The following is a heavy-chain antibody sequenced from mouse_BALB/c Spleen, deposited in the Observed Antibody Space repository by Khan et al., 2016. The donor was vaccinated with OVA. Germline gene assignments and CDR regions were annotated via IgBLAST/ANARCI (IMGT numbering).Heavy chain of an antibody. V-gene: IGHV2-2*02. Sequence: QVQLKQSGPGLVQPSQSLSITCTVSGSSLTSYGVHWVRQSPGKGLEWLGVIWSGGSTDYNAAFISRLSISKDNSKSQVFFKMNSLQANDTAIYYWARNSRLLWSAWFAYWGQGTLVTVSA. D-gene: IGHD2-10*01. CDR2: IWSGGST. CDR3: ARNSRLLWSAWFAY. J-gene: IGHJ3*01. CDR1: GSSLTSYG.